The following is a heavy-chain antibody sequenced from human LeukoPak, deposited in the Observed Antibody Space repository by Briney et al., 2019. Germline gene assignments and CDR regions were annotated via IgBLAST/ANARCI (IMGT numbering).Heavy chain of an antibody. V-gene: IGHV5-51*01. CDR3: ARLSIVGLHYMDV. Sequence: GESLQISCQGSGYSFTSYWIGWVRQMPGKGLEWMGIIYPGDSDTRYSPSFQGQVTISADKSIGTAYLQWSSLKASDTAMYYCARLSIVGLHYMDVWGKGTTVTVSS. J-gene: IGHJ6*03. D-gene: IGHD1-26*01. CDR1: GYSFTSYW. CDR2: IYPGDSDT.